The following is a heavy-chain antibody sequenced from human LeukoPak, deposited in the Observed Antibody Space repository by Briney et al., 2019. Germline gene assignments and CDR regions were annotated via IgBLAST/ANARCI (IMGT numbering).Heavy chain of an antibody. Sequence: GGSLRPSCAASGFTFSSDGMHWVRQAPGKGQEWVAVIWYNGSNKYYADSVKGRFTISRDNSKNTLYLQMNSLRVEDTAVYYCARDGSSTCGMDVWGQGTTVTVSS. V-gene: IGHV3-33*01. J-gene: IGHJ6*02. CDR2: IWYNGSNK. CDR1: GFTFSSDG. D-gene: IGHD2-2*01. CDR3: ARDGSSTCGMDV.